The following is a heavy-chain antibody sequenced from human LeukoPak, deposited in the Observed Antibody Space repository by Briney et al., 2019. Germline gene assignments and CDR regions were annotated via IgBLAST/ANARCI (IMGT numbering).Heavy chain of an antibody. CDR1: GGSISSGDYY. J-gene: IGHJ3*02. CDR2: IYYSGST. CDR3: ARGDRDGYQYAFDI. V-gene: IGHV4-30-4*01. Sequence: PSETLSLTCTVSGGSISSGDYYWSWIRQPPGKGLEWIGYIYYSGSTYYNPSLKSRVTISVDTSKNQFSLKLSSVTAADTAVYYCARGDRDGYQYAFDIWGQGTMVTVSS. D-gene: IGHD5-24*01.